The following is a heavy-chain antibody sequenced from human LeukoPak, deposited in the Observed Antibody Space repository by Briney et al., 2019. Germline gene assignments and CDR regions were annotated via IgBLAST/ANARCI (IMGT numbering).Heavy chain of an antibody. V-gene: IGHV4-34*01. CDR3: ARGPLGYCSSSSCHGPDY. CDR2: INQSGST. J-gene: IGHJ4*02. D-gene: IGHD2-2*01. CDR1: GESFSGFY. Sequence: PSETLSLTCAVYGESFSGFYWSWIRQPPGKGLEWIGEINQSGSTNYNPSLKSRVTMSVDTSKNQVSLRLRSVTAADAAVYYCARGPLGYCSSSSCHGPDYWGQGTLVTVSP.